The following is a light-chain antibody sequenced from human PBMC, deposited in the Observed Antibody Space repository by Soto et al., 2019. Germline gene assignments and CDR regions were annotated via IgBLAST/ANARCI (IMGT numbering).Light chain of an antibody. CDR3: QHYNNWPPWT. J-gene: IGKJ1*01. CDR2: AAS. Sequence: ETVMTQSPATLSVSPGERVTLSCRASQSVRNNLAWYQQKPGQAPRLLIYAASTRATGIPARFSGSGSGTEFTLTISSLQSEDFAVYYCQHYNNWPPWTFGQGTKVEIK. V-gene: IGKV3-15*01. CDR1: QSVRNN.